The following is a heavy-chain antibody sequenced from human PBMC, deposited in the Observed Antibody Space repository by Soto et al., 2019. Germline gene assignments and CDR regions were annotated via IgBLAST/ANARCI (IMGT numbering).Heavy chain of an antibody. D-gene: IGHD3-3*01. CDR2: IYYSGST. CDR3: ARDKRNDFWSGYYWIEANWFAP. Sequence: SETLSLTCTVSGGSVSSGSYYWSWIRQPPGKGLEWIGYIYYSGSTNYNPSLKSRVTISVDTSKNQFSLKLSSVTAADTAVYYCARDKRNDFWSGYYWIEANWFAPWGQGILVTISS. V-gene: IGHV4-61*01. J-gene: IGHJ5*02. CDR1: GGSVSSGSYY.